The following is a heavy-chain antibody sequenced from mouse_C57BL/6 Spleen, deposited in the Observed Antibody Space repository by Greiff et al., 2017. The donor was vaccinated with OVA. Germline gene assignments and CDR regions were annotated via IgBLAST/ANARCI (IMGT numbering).Heavy chain of an antibody. D-gene: IGHD2-5*01. CDR3: ARSYDSNYNAMDY. V-gene: IGHV1-54*01. Sequence: QVQLQQSGAELVRPGTSVKVSCKASGYAFTNYLIEWVKQRPGQGLEWIGVINPGSGGTNYNEKFKGKATLTADKSSSTAYMQLSSLTSEDSAVYFCARSYDSNYNAMDYWGQGTSVTVSS. J-gene: IGHJ4*01. CDR2: INPGSGGT. CDR1: GYAFTNYL.